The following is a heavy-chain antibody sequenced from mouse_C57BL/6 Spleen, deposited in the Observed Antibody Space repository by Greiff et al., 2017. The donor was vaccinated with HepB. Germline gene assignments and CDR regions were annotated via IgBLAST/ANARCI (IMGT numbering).Heavy chain of an antibody. Sequence: QLQQSGAELARPGASVKLSCKASGYTFTSYGISWVKQRTGQGLEWIGEIYPRSGNTYYNEKFKGKATLTADKSSSTAYMELRSLTSEDSAVYFCAREGELGFFYYAMDYWGQGTSVTVSS. CDR3: AREGELGFFYYAMDY. CDR1: GYTFTSYG. CDR2: IYPRSGNT. J-gene: IGHJ4*01. D-gene: IGHD4-1*01. V-gene: IGHV1-81*01.